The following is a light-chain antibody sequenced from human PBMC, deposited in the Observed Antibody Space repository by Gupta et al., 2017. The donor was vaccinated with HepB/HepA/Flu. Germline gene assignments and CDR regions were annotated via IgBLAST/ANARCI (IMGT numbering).Light chain of an antibody. V-gene: IGKV3-20*01. CDR1: QSVSSSF. J-gene: IGKJ1*01. CDR3: QHNSYSPWT. CDR2: GAS. Sequence: EIVLTQSPGTLSLSPGERATLSCRASQSVSSSFLAWYQQKSGQTPRVIIYGASSRATGVPDRFSGSGSGTEFTLTISRLEPEDFAVYYCQHNSYSPWTFGQGTKVEIK.